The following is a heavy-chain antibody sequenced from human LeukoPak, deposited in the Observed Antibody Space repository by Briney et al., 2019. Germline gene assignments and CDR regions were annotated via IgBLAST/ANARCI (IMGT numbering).Heavy chain of an antibody. CDR3: AAATGYYYDSSGYSSIYYYGMDV. CDR2: IVVGSGNT. V-gene: IGHV1-58*02. J-gene: IGHJ6*02. CDR1: GFTFTSPA. Sequence: ASVKVSCKASGFTFTSPAMQWVRQARGQRLEWIGWIVVGSGNTNYAQKFQERVTITRDMSTSTAYMELSSLRSEDTAVYYCAAATGYYYDSSGYSSIYYYGMDVWGQGTTVTVSS. D-gene: IGHD3-22*01.